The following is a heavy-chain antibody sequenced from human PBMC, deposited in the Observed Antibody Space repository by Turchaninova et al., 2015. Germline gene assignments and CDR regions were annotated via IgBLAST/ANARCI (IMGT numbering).Heavy chain of an antibody. D-gene: IGHD1-1*01. CDR2: IFSNDEK. CDR3: ARIQRQLNWFDP. V-gene: IGHV2-26*02. CDR1: GFSLSNGRMG. Sequence: QVTLKESGPVLVKPTETLTLTCTVSGFSLSNGRMGVSWIRPPPGKALEWLANIFSNDEKSDSPSLKSRLTISKDTSKSQVVLTMTNVDPVDTATYDCARIQRQLNWFDPWGQGTLVTVSS. J-gene: IGHJ5*02.